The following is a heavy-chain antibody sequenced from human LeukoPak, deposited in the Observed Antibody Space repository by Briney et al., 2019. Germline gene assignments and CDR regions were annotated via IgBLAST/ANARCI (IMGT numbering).Heavy chain of an antibody. CDR1: GGSISSGSYY. V-gene: IGHV4-61*02. Sequence: PSETLSLTCTVSGGSISSGSYYWSWIRQPAGKGLEWIGRIYTSGSTNYNPSLKSRVTISVDTSKNQFSLKLSSVTAADTAVYYCARVLSVGPYNWFDPWGQGTLVTVSS. J-gene: IGHJ5*02. CDR2: IYTSGST. D-gene: IGHD2/OR15-2a*01. CDR3: ARVLSVGPYNWFDP.